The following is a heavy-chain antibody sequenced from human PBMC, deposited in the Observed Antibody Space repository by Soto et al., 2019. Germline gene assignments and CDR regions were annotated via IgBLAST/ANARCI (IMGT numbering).Heavy chain of an antibody. CDR1: GFTFSNYA. Sequence: EVQILQSGGGLEQPGGSLRLSCAASGFTFSNYAMSWIRQAPGKGLEWVSTIRGTGNTYYADSVRGRFATSRDNSENTLYLQMSSLRAEDTAVYYCAKQQMGVIRALDYWGQGTLVTVSS. V-gene: IGHV3-23*01. CDR2: IRGTGNT. J-gene: IGHJ4*02. CDR3: AKQQMGVIRALDY. D-gene: IGHD1-26*01.